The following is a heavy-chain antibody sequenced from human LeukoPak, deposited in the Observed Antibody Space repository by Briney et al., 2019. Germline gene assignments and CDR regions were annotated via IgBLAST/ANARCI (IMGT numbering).Heavy chain of an antibody. D-gene: IGHD6-13*01. CDR2: INHSGST. V-gene: IGHV4-34*01. J-gene: IGHJ4*02. CDR1: GGSFSGYY. CDR3: ARGLSSSWPFPARTYY. Sequence: SETLSLTCAVYGGSFSGYYWSWIRQPPGKGLEWIGEINHSGSTNYNPSLKRRVTISVDTSKNQFSLKLSSVTAADTAVYYCARGLSSSWPFPARTYYWGQGTLVTVSS.